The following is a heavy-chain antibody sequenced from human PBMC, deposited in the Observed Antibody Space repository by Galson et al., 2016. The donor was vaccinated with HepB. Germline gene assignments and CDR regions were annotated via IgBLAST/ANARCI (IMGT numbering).Heavy chain of an antibody. CDR3: ARKGLSGGDWFFDI. J-gene: IGHJ2*01. D-gene: IGHD4/OR15-4a*01. CDR1: GYTFTSYQ. V-gene: IGHV1-46*01. CDR2: INPRGGDT. Sequence: SVKVSCKAFGYTFTSYQLHWVRQAPGQGLEWMGVINPRGGDTNYVQKFRGRVTVTSVTSTNTVYLEMSSLSSEDTAVYYCARKGLSGGDWFFDIWGRGTLVNVSS.